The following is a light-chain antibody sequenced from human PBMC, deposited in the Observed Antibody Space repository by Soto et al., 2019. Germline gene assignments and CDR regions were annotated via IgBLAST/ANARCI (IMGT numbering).Light chain of an antibody. CDR2: RNN. CDR3: AAWDDSLSGVV. CDR1: SSNLGSNF. J-gene: IGLJ3*02. V-gene: IGLV1-47*01. Sequence: QSVLTQPPSASGTPGQRVTISCSGSSSNLGSNFVYWYQQLPGAAPKLLISRNNERPSGVPDRFSGSKSGTSASLAISGLRSEDEADYYCAAWDDSLSGVVFGGGTKVTVL.